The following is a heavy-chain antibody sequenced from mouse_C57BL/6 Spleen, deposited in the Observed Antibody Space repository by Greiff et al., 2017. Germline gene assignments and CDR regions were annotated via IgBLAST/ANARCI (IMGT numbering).Heavy chain of an antibody. CDR1: GYTFTSYW. V-gene: IGHV1-59*01. CDR2: IDPSDSYT. J-gene: IGHJ4*01. CDR3: ARNYYGNYYAMDY. Sequence: VQLQQSGAELVRPGTSVKLSCKASGYTFTSYWMHWVKQRPGQGLEWIGVIDPSDSYTNYNQKFKGKATLTVDTSSSTAYMQLSSLTSEDSAVYYCARNYYGNYYAMDYWGQGTSVTVSS. D-gene: IGHD2-1*01.